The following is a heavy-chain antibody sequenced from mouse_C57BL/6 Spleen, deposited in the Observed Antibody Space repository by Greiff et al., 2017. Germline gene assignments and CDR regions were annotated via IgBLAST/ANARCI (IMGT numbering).Heavy chain of an antibody. Sequence: VHVKQSGPELVKPGASVKIPCKASGYTFTDYNMDWVKQSHGKSLEWIGDINPNNGGTIYNQKFKGKATLTVDKSSSTAYMELRSLTSEDTAVYYCARSTGTIEYYFDYWGQGTTLTVSS. V-gene: IGHV1-18*01. D-gene: IGHD4-1*01. CDR3: ARSTGTIEYYFDY. J-gene: IGHJ2*01. CDR2: INPNNGGT. CDR1: GYTFTDYN.